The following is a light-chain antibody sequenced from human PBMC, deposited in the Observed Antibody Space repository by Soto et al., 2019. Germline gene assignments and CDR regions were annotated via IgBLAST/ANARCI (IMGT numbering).Light chain of an antibody. CDR3: QQYNDWPPET. CDR1: PSVSNS. J-gene: IGKJ1*01. V-gene: IGKV3-11*01. CDR2: DAF. Sequence: ESVLTQSPATLSLSPGERATLSCRASPSVSNSLAWYQHKPGQAPRLLIYDAFNRATGVPTRFSGSGSGTDFTLTISSLEPEDFAVYYCQQYNDWPPETFGQGTKVEIK.